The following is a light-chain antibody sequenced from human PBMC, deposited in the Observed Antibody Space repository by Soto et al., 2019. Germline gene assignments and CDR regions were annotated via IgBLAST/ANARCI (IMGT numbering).Light chain of an antibody. Sequence: EIVMTQSPGTLSVSPGERATLSCRASQSVGSTLAWYQQKPGQAPRLLIYGASTRVFGIPARFSGSGSETEFTLTISSLQSEDFAVYYCQQYNNWPRTFGQGTKVEI. J-gene: IGKJ1*01. CDR2: GAS. CDR3: QQYNNWPRT. V-gene: IGKV3-15*01. CDR1: QSVGST.